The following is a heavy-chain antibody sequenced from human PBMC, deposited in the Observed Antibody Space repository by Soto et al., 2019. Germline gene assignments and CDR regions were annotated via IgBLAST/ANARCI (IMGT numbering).Heavy chain of an antibody. V-gene: IGHV3-53*01. CDR3: ARDRGSSWYYYGMDV. J-gene: IGHJ6*02. CDR2: IYSGGST. CDR1: GFTVSSNY. Sequence: LRLSCAASGFTVSSNYMSWVRQAPGKGLEWVSVIYSGGSTYYADSVKGRFTISRDNSKNTLYLQMNSLRAEDTAGYYCARDRGSSWYYYGMDVWGQRPKVTVSS. D-gene: IGHD6-13*01.